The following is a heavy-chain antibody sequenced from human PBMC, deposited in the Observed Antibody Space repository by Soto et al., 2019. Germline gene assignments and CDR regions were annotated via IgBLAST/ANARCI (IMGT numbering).Heavy chain of an antibody. J-gene: IGHJ4*02. Sequence: QITLKESGPTLVKPTQTLTLTCTFSGFSLSTSVVGVGWIRQPPGKALEWLALIYWDDDKRYSPSLKSRLTITKDTSKNQVVLTMTNIDPVDTATYYCAHWYYYDSSGYYRYYFDSWGQGTLVTVSS. D-gene: IGHD3-22*01. CDR3: AHWYYYDSSGYYRYYFDS. CDR2: IYWDDDK. CDR1: GFSLSTSVVG. V-gene: IGHV2-5*02.